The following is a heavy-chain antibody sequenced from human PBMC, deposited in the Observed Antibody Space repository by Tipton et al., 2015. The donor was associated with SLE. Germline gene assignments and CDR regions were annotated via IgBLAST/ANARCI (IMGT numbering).Heavy chain of an antibody. D-gene: IGHD3-10*01. CDR1: GGSFSGYY. V-gene: IGHV4-34*01. CDR2: INHSGST. J-gene: IGHJ3*02. Sequence: TLSLTCAVYGGSFSGYYWSWIRQPPGKGLEWIGDINHSGSTNYNPSLKSRVTISVDTSKNQFPLKLSSVTAADTAVYYCARDTAHYGSGDGAFDIWGQGTMVTVSS. CDR3: ARDTAHYGSGDGAFDI.